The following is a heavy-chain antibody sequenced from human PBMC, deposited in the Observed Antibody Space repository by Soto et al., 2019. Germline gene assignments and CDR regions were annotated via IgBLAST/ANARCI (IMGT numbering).Heavy chain of an antibody. Sequence: GESLKISCKGSGYSFTSYWIGWVRQMPGKGLEWMGIIYPGDSDTRYSPSFQGQVTISADKSISTAYLQWSSLKASDTAMYYCARPDCSGGSCYDFYLDYWGQGTLVTVSS. CDR2: IYPGDSDT. V-gene: IGHV5-51*01. J-gene: IGHJ4*02. CDR3: ARPDCSGGSCYDFYLDY. D-gene: IGHD2-15*01. CDR1: GYSFTSYW.